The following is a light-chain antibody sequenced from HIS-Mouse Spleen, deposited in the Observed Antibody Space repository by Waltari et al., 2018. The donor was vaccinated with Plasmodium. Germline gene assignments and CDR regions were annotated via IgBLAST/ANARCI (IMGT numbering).Light chain of an antibody. V-gene: IGLV5-45*03. Sequence: QAVLTQPSSLSASPGASASLTCTLRSGINVGTYRIYWYQQKPGSPPQYLLRYKSDSDKQQGSGVPSRFSGSKDTSANAGILLISGLQSEDEADYYCMIWHSSAYFVGTGTKVTVL. CDR2: YKSDSDK. CDR1: SGINVGTYR. J-gene: IGLJ1*01. CDR3: MIWHSSAYF.